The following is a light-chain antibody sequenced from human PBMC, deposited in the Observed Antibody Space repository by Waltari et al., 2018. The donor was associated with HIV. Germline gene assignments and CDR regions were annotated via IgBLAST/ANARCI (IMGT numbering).Light chain of an antibody. CDR1: QSVLHSSNNKNY. CDR2: WAY. Sequence: DIVMTQSPDSLAVPLGERATINCKSSQSVLHSSNNKNYLTWYQQKPGQPPKLRIYWAYTRESGVPDRFSGSGSWTDFTLTISSLQAEDVAVYYCQQYYSTPLTFGGGTKVEIK. V-gene: IGKV4-1*01. CDR3: QQYYSTPLT. J-gene: IGKJ4*01.